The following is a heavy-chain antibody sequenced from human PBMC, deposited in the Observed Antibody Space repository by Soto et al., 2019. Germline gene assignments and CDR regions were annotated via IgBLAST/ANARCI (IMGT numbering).Heavy chain of an antibody. Sequence: SETLSLTCAVCGGSFSGYYWSWIRQPPGKGLEWIGEINHSGSTNYNPSLKSRVTISVDTSKNQFSLKLSSVTAADTAVYYCAREDQDYYDSSGNPFDYWGQGTLVTVSS. J-gene: IGHJ4*02. V-gene: IGHV4-34*01. D-gene: IGHD3-22*01. CDR2: INHSGST. CDR3: AREDQDYYDSSGNPFDY. CDR1: GGSFSGYY.